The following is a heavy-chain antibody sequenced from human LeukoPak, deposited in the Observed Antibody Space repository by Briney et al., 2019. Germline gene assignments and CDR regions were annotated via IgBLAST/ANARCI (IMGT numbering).Heavy chain of an antibody. V-gene: IGHV4-34*01. CDR2: INHSGST. CDR1: GGSFSGYY. D-gene: IGHD4-17*01. CDR3: ARGLYYGDSPLDY. J-gene: IGHJ4*02. Sequence: SETLSLTCAVYGGSFSGYYWSWIRQPPGKGLEWIGEINHSGSTNYNPSLKSRVTISVDTSKNQFSLKLSSVTAADTAVYYCARGLYYGDSPLDYWGQGTLVTVSS.